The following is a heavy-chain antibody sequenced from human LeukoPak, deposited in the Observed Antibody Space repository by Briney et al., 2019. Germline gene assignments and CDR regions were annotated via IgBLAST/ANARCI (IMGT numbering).Heavy chain of an antibody. V-gene: IGHV4-34*01. Sequence: PSETLSLTCAVYGGSFRGYYWSWIRQPPGKGLEWIGEINHSGSTNYNPSLKSRVTISVDTSKNQFSLKLSSVTAADTAVYYCARGTVFGVVITRDYYYYMDVWGKGTTVTVSS. CDR1: GGSFRGYY. J-gene: IGHJ6*03. CDR2: INHSGST. CDR3: ARGTVFGVVITRDYYYYMDV. D-gene: IGHD3-3*01.